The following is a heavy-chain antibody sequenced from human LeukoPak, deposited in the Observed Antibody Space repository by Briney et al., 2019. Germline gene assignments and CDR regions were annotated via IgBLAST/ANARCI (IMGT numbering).Heavy chain of an antibody. CDR3: ASSPYSSSWYYLDY. V-gene: IGHV5-51*01. J-gene: IGHJ4*02. CDR2: IYPGDSDT. CDR1: GYNFASYW. Sequence: GESLKISCKGIGYNFASYWIAWVRQMPGKGLEWMGIIYPGDSDTRYSPSFQGQVTISADKSISTAYLQWSSLKASDAATYYCASSPYSSSWYYLDYWGQGTLVTVSS. D-gene: IGHD6-6*01.